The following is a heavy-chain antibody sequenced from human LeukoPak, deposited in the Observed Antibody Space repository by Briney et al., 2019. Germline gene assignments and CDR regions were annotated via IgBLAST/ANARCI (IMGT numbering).Heavy chain of an antibody. Sequence: KSSETLSLTCTVSGGSISSSSHSWVWIRQPPGKGLEWIGNLYYSGNSYYSLSLRSRVTISVDTSKNQFSLKLTSVTAADTAVYYCARHIHGSSNFDYWGQGTLVTVSS. CDR3: ARHIHGSSNFDY. CDR2: LYYSGNS. J-gene: IGHJ4*02. V-gene: IGHV4-39*01. D-gene: IGHD1-26*01. CDR1: GGSISSSSHS.